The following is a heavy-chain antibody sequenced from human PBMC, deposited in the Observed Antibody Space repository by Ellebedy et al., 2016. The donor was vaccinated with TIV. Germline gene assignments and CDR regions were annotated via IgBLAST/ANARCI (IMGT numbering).Heavy chain of an antibody. J-gene: IGHJ4*02. CDR3: ARDGGPIAAAADD. V-gene: IGHV3-7*03. CDR1: GFTFSGYW. Sequence: GESLKISCAASGFTFSGYWMSWVRQAPGKGLEWVANIKQDGSEKYHVDSVKGRFTISRDNAKNSLYLQMNSLRAEDTAVYYCARDGGPIAAAADDWGQGTLVTVSS. D-gene: IGHD6-13*01. CDR2: IKQDGSEK.